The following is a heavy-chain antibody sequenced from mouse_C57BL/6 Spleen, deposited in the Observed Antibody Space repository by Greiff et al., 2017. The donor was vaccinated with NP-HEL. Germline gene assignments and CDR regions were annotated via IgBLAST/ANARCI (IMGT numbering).Heavy chain of an antibody. CDR1: GYTFTDYY. J-gene: IGHJ3*01. Sequence: EVQLQQSGPELVKPGASVKISCKASGYTFTDYYMNWVKQSHGKSLEWIGDINPNNGGTSYNQKFKGKATLTVDKSSSTAYMELRSLTSEDSAVYYCARSYYGNYPWCAYWGQGTLVTVSA. V-gene: IGHV1-26*01. D-gene: IGHD2-10*01. CDR2: INPNNGGT. CDR3: ARSYYGNYPWCAY.